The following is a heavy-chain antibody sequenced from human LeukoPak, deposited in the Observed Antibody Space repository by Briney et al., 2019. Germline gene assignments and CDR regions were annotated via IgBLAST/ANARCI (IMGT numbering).Heavy chain of an antibody. CDR1: GFTFSGYS. CDR3: ARGRPSGYTNDQRGDY. Sequence: GGSLRLSCAASGFTFSGYSMFWVRQAPRRGLEWISYITSASTTIYYADSVKGPFTISRDKAKNSLSLQMNSLRVEDTAVYYCARGRPSGYTNDQRGDYWGQGTLVIVSS. V-gene: IGHV3-48*01. J-gene: IGHJ4*02. CDR2: ITSASTTI. D-gene: IGHD5-18*01.